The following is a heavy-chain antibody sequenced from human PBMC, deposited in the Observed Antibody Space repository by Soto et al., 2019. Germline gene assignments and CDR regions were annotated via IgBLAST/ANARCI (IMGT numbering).Heavy chain of an antibody. J-gene: IGHJ6*02. V-gene: IGHV3-73*01. CDR1: GFTFSGSA. CDR2: IRSKANSYAT. Sequence: GGSLRLSCAASGFTFSGSAMHWVRQASGKGLEWVGRIRSKANSYATAYAASVKGRFTISRDDSKNTAYLQMNSLKTEDTAVDYCTRVFTMVRRGYYYGMDVWGQGTTVTVPS. CDR3: TRVFTMVRRGYYYGMDV. D-gene: IGHD3-10*01.